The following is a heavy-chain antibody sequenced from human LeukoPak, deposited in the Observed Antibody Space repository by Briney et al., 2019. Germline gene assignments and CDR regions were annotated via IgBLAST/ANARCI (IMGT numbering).Heavy chain of an antibody. CDR3: ARHDYGDYPYYYYYMDV. D-gene: IGHD4-17*01. J-gene: IGHJ6*03. CDR1: GGSISSSSYY. V-gene: IGHV4-39*01. Sequence: SETLSLTCTVSGGSISSSSYYWGWIRQPPGKGLEWIGSIYYSGSTYYNPSLKSRVTISVDTSKNQFSLKLSSVTAADTAVYYCARHDYGDYPYYYYYMDVWGKGTTVTVSS. CDR2: IYYSGST.